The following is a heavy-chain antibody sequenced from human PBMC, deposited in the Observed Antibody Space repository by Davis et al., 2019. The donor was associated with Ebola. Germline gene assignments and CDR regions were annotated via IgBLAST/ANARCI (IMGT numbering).Heavy chain of an antibody. Sequence: GESLKISCAASGFTFSSYGMHWVRQAPGKGLEWVAVISYDGSNKYYADSVKGRFTISRDNSKKTMYLQMNSLRAEDTAVYYCASGRGYSYVDHWGQGTLVTVSS. D-gene: IGHD5-18*01. CDR1: GFTFSSYG. V-gene: IGHV3-30*03. CDR2: ISYDGSNK. CDR3: ASGRGYSYVDH. J-gene: IGHJ4*02.